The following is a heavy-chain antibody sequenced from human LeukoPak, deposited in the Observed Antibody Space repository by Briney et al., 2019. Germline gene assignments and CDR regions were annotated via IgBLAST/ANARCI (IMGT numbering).Heavy chain of an antibody. D-gene: IGHD3-10*01. CDR2: IVVGSGNT. V-gene: IGHV1-58*01. CDR1: GFTFTSSS. Sequence: SVKVSCKASGFTFTSSSVQWVRQARGQRLECIEWIVVGSGNTNYAQKFQERVTITRDMSTSTAYMELSSLRSEDTAVYYCAAVLGSGSYLYYFDYWGQGTLVTVSS. CDR3: AAVLGSGSYLYYFDY. J-gene: IGHJ4*02.